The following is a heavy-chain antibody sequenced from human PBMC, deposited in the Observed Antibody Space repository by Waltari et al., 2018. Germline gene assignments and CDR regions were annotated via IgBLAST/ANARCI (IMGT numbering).Heavy chain of an antibody. V-gene: IGHV3-7*01. CDR3: ARELYSYGYIVV. CDR1: GFSCDSYW. D-gene: IGHD5-18*01. Sequence: EVQLVESGGDLVQPGGSLRLSCESSGFSCDSYWMTWVRQAPGKGLEWVANINQDERYKNYVDSVKGRFTVSRDNAKNSLYLQMNKLRVEDTGVYYCARELYSYGYIVVWGQGTRVTVSS. J-gene: IGHJ4*02. CDR2: INQDERYK.